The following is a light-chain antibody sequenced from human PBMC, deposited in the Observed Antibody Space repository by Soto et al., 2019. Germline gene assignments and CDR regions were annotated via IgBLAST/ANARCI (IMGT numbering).Light chain of an antibody. CDR2: EVS. V-gene: IGLV2-14*01. J-gene: IGLJ2*01. Sequence: QSALTQPASVSGSPGQSITISCTGTGNDVGGYKYVSWYQQHPGKVPKLMIFEVSNRPSGVSKRFSGSKSANTASLNISALQDDDEADYYCSSYTSSMSVVFGGGTKVTVL. CDR1: GNDVGGYKY. CDR3: SSYTSSMSVV.